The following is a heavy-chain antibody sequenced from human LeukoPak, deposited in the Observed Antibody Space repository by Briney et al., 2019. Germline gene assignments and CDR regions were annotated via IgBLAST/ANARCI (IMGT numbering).Heavy chain of an antibody. CDR1: GFTFDDYA. V-gene: IGHV3-9*01. Sequence: GGSLRLSCAASGFTFDDYAMHWVRQAPGKGLEWVSGISWNSGSIGYADSVKGRFTISRDNAKNSLYLQMNSLRAEDTALYYCAKDRHFGYWGQGTLVTVSS. CDR3: AKDRHFGY. J-gene: IGHJ4*02. CDR2: ISWNSGSI.